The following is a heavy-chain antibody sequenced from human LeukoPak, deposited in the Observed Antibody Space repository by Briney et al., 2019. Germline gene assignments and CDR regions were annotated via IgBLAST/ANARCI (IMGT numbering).Heavy chain of an antibody. CDR1: GGSISSSSYY. CDR3: ARGSPYHY. V-gene: IGHV4-39*01. CDR2: ISYSGSA. Sequence: SETLSLTCTVSGGSISSSSYYWGWSRQPPGKGLEYIGSISYSGSAYYNPSLRSRVTMSVDTSKNQFSLKLSSVTAADTAVYYCARGSPYHYWGQGTLVTVSS. J-gene: IGHJ4*02. D-gene: IGHD2-2*01.